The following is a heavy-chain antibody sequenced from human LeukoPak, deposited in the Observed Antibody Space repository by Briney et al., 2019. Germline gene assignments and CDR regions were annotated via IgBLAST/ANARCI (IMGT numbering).Heavy chain of an antibody. CDR3: SVGCGGDCHPHGWFDP. CDR1: GGTFSSYA. V-gene: IGHV1-69*13. Sequence: ASVKVSCKASGGTFSSYAISWVRQAPGQGLEWMGGIIPIFGTTNYAQKFQDRVTITADVSPITVYMELSSLRSEDTAVYYCSVGCGGDCHPHGWFDPWGLGTQVTVSS. CDR2: IIPIFGTT. D-gene: IGHD2-21*02. J-gene: IGHJ5*02.